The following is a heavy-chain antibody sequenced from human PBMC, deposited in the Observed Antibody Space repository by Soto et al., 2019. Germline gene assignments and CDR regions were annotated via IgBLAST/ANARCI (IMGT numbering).Heavy chain of an antibody. CDR2: IYFNGNT. CDR3: ASVTFGGVVLAH. J-gene: IGHJ4*02. CDR1: ADSFSKYY. Sequence: SETLSRTCTVSADSFSKYYWTWIRQPPGGGLEWIGYIYFNGNTNYNPSLKGRVTISRDTSKKQFSLNLSSVTAADTAVYYCASVTFGGVVLAHWGQGTLVTVSS. V-gene: IGHV4-59*01. D-gene: IGHD3-16*01.